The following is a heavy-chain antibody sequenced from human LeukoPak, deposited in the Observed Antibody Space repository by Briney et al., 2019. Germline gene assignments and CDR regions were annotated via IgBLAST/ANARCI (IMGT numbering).Heavy chain of an antibody. CDR1: GFTFSSYA. CDR2: ISSDGSNK. CDR3: ARDQITTVRGIIARSTPYYDYHYMDV. Sequence: PGRSLRLSCAASGFTFSSYAMHWVRQAPGKGLEWVAVISSDGSNKYYADSVKGRFTISRDNSKNTLYLQMNSLRAEDTAVYYCARDQITTVRGIIARSTPYYDYHYMDVWGKGTTVTVSS. J-gene: IGHJ6*03. D-gene: IGHD3-10*01. V-gene: IGHV3-30*04.